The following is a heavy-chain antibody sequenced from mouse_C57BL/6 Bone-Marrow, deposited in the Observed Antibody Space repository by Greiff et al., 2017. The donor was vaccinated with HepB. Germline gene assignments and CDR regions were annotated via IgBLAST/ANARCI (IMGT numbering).Heavy chain of an antibody. CDR1: GYAFSSSW. Sequence: VKLQESGPELVKPGASVKISCKASGYAFSSSWMNWVKQRPGKGLEWIGRIYPGDGDTNYNGKFKGKATLTADKSSSTAYMQLSSLTSEDSAVYFCAKLLRGYWGQGTTLTVSS. J-gene: IGHJ2*01. CDR2: IYPGDGDT. CDR3: AKLLRGY. V-gene: IGHV1-82*01. D-gene: IGHD1-1*01.